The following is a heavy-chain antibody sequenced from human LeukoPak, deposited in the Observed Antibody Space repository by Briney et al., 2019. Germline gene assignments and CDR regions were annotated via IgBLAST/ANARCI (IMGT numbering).Heavy chain of an antibody. V-gene: IGHV3-30*18. D-gene: IGHD4-17*01. CDR3: AKMRTPTAHGGDAFDI. CDR2: ISYDGSNK. J-gene: IGHJ3*02. Sequence: GRSLRLSCAASGFTFSSYGIHWVRQAPGKGLEWVAVISYDGSNKYYVDSVKGRFTISRDNSKNTLNLQMNSLRAEDTAVYYCAKMRTPTAHGGDAFDIWGQGTMVTVSS. CDR1: GFTFSSYG.